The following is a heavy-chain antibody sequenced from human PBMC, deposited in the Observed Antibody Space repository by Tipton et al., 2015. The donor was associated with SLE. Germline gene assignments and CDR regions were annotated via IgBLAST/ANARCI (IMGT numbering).Heavy chain of an antibody. CDR2: INHSGST. Sequence: TLSLTCTVSAYSISSGYYWGWIRQPPGKGLEWIGEINHSGSTNYNPSLKSRVTISVDTSKNQFSLKLSSVTAADTAVYYCARGGYSSSYDYWGQGTLVTVSS. CDR3: ARGGYSSSYDY. V-gene: IGHV4-38-2*02. J-gene: IGHJ4*02. CDR1: AYSISSGYY. D-gene: IGHD6-19*01.